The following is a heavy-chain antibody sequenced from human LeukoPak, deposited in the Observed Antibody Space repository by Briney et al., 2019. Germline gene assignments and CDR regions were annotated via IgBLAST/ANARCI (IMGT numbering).Heavy chain of an antibody. CDR1: GFTFSSYG. Sequence: GGSLRLSCAASGFTFSSYGMHWVRQAPGKGLEWVAVISYDGSNKYYADSVKGRFTISRDNSKNTLYLQMNSLRAEDTAVYYCAKNGIRLLRYFDWFYYGMDVWGQGTTVTVSS. CDR3: AKNGIRLLRYFDWFYYGMDV. V-gene: IGHV3-30*18. J-gene: IGHJ6*02. D-gene: IGHD3-9*01. CDR2: ISYDGSNK.